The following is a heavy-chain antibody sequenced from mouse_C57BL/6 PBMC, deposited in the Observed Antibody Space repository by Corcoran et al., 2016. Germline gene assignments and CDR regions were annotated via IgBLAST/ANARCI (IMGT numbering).Heavy chain of an antibody. V-gene: IGHV1-59*01. Sequence: QVQLQQPGAEMVRPGTSVKLSCKASGYTFTSYGRHWVKQRPGQGLEWNGVIDPSDSYTNYNQKFKGKATLTVDTSSSTAYMQLSSLTSEHSEVYYRALIPTVVATYYFDYWCQGTTLSVS. D-gene: IGHD1-1*01. CDR1: GYTFTSYG. CDR2: IDPSDSYT. CDR3: ALIPTVVATYYFDY. J-gene: IGHJ2*01.